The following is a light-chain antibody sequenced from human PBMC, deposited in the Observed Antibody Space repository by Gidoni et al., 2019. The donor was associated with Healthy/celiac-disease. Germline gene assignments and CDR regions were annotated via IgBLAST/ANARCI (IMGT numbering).Light chain of an antibody. CDR3: QQRSNWPVT. J-gene: IGKJ1*01. V-gene: IGKV3-11*01. CDR2: DAS. CDR1: QSVSSY. Sequence: EIVLTQYPATLSLSPGGSATLSCRARQSVSSYLAWYQQKPGQAPRLLLFDASNRATCIPARFSGSGSGTNYTITISSLEPEDFAGDYCQQRSNWPVTFGQGTKVEIK.